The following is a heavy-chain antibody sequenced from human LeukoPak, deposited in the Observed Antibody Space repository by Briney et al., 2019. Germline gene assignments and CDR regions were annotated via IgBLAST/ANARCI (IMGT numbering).Heavy chain of an antibody. CDR2: IYSGGIT. Sequence: SETLSLTCTVSGGSISSTGSFWGWIRQPPGKGLEWIGSIYSGGITYYNPSLKSRVTISEDTSKNQFSLKMTSMTAADTAIYYCWLERVVAAYFDSWGQGTLVTVSS. V-gene: IGHV4-39*07. J-gene: IGHJ4*02. D-gene: IGHD2-15*01. CDR1: GGSISSTGSF. CDR3: WLERVVAAYFDS.